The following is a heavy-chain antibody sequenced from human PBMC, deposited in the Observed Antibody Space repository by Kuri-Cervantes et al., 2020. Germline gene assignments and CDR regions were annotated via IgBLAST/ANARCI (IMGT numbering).Heavy chain of an antibody. CDR2: ISGSGGST. V-gene: IGHV3-23*01. CDR1: GFTFSSYA. D-gene: IGHD5-24*01. Sequence: GESLKISCAASGFTFSSYAMSWVRQAPGKGLEWVSAISGSGGSTYYADSVKGRFTISRDNSKNTLYLQMNSLRAEDTAVYYCAREIMVGWLQHTYGMDVWGQGTTVTVSS. CDR3: AREIMVGWLQHTYGMDV. J-gene: IGHJ6*02.